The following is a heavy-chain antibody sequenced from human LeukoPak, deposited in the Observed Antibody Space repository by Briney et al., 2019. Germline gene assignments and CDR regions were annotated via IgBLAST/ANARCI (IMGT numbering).Heavy chain of an antibody. V-gene: IGHV1-2*02. Sequence: GASVKVSCKASGYTFTGYYMHWVRQAPGQGLEWMGWINPNSGGTNYAQKFQGRVTMTRDTSTSTVYMELSSLRSEDTAVYYCFLTGPRGPDYWGQGTLVTVSS. J-gene: IGHJ4*02. CDR1: GYTFTGYY. CDR2: INPNSGGT. CDR3: FLTGPRGPDY. D-gene: IGHD3-9*01.